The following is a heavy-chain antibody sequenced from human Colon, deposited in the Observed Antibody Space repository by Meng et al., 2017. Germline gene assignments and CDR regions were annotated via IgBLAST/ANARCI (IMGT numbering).Heavy chain of an antibody. CDR1: GLSFGTTGDY. V-gene: IGHV4-31*03. CDR2: IFYTGTA. J-gene: IGHJ4*02. D-gene: IGHD2-8*02. CDR3: ARADCTAGICYQFDN. Sequence: ARPQELTPHTVQPLPPPSPTCNVSGLSFGTTGDYWTWIRQRPGKGLEWIGKIFYTGTAHYNPSLKTRAAMSVDRSKNQFSLKLSSVTAADTAVYYCARADCTAGICYQFDNWGQGTLVTVSS.